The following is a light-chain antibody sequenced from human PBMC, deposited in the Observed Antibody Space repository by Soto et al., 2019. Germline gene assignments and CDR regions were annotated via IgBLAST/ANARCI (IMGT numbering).Light chain of an antibody. V-gene: IGKV3-20*01. Sequence: EIVVTQSPGTLSLSPGERATLSCRASQSISNDHLAWYQQKPGQAPRLLIYGTSNRATGGIADRFSGSGSGTDFTLTISRLEAEDVAVYYCQYYGSSVTFAGGTKVEIK. CDR2: GTS. J-gene: IGKJ4*01. CDR1: QSISNDH. CDR3: QYYGSSVT.